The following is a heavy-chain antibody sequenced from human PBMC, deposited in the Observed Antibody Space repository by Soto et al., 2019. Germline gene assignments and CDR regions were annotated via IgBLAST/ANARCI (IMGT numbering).Heavy chain of an antibody. Sequence: SETLSLTCTVSGGSISSYYWSWIRQPPGKGLEWIGYIYYSGSTNYNPSLKSRVTISVDTSKNQFSLKLSSVTAADTAVYYCARDCSGGSCSDAFDIWGQGTMVTV. D-gene: IGHD2-15*01. J-gene: IGHJ3*02. CDR3: ARDCSGGSCSDAFDI. CDR2: IYYSGST. V-gene: IGHV4-59*01. CDR1: GGSISSYY.